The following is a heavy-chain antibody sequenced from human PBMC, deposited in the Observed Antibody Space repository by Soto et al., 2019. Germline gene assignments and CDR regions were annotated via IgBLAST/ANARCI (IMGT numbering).Heavy chain of an antibody. CDR2: IIPIFGTA. D-gene: IGHD3-22*01. V-gene: IGHV1-69*13. Sequence: SVKVSCKASGGTFSSYAISRVRQAPGQGLEWMGGIIPIFGTANYAQKFQGRVTITADESTSTAYMELSSLRSEDTAVYYCASSVEGQSSGKYYYDSSGYYGYWGQGTLVTVSS. CDR3: ASSVEGQSSGKYYYDSSGYYGY. CDR1: GGTFSSYA. J-gene: IGHJ4*02.